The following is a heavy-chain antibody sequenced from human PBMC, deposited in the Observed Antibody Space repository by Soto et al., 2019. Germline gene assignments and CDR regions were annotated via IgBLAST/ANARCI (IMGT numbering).Heavy chain of an antibody. CDR1: GGTFSSYA. Sequence: SVKVSCKASGGTFSSYAISWVRQAPGQGLEWMGGIIPIFGTANYAQKFQGRVTITADESTSTAYMELSSLRSEDTAVYYCARVTERQLAWWAFDYWGQGTLVTVSS. D-gene: IGHD6-13*01. CDR3: ARVTERQLAWWAFDY. CDR2: IIPIFGTA. J-gene: IGHJ4*02. V-gene: IGHV1-69*13.